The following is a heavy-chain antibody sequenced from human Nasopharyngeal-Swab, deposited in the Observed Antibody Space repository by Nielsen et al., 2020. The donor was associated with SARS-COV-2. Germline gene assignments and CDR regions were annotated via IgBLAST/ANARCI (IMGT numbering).Heavy chain of an antibody. V-gene: IGHV1-69*05. CDR2: IIPIFGTA. Sequence: CVRQAPGQGLEWMGGIIPIFGTANYAQKFQGRVTMTRDTSTSTVYMELSSLRSEDTAVYYCARERGSGWYDRVYYGMDVWGQGTTVTVSS. J-gene: IGHJ6*02. D-gene: IGHD6-19*01. CDR3: ARERGSGWYDRVYYGMDV.